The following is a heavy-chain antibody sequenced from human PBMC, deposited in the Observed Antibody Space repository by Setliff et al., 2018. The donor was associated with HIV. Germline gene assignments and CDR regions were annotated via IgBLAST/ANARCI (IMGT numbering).Heavy chain of an antibody. D-gene: IGHD3-10*01. J-gene: IGHJ6*03. Sequence: LRLSCAASGFTFSSYGMHWVRQAPGKGLEWVAFIRYDGSNKYYADSVKGRFTISRDNSENTLYLEMNNLRAEDTAVYYCARDTWYYSAKHLDVWGKGTTVT. CDR2: IRYDGSNK. CDR1: GFTFSSYG. CDR3: ARDTWYYSAKHLDV. V-gene: IGHV3-30*02.